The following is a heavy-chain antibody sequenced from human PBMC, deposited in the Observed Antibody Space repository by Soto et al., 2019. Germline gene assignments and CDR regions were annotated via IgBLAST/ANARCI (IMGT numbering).Heavy chain of an antibody. CDR2: TYYRSKWYN. CDR3: AIDPGSSSRYYYYYYGMDV. CDR1: GDSVSSNSAA. V-gene: IGHV6-1*01. J-gene: IGHJ6*02. Sequence: SQTLSLTCAISGDSVSSNSAAWNWIRQSPSRGLEWLGRTYYRSKWYNDYAVSVKSRITINPDTSKNQFSLQLNSVTPEDTAVYYCAIDPGSSSRYYYYYYGMDVWGQGTTVTVSS. D-gene: IGHD6-13*01.